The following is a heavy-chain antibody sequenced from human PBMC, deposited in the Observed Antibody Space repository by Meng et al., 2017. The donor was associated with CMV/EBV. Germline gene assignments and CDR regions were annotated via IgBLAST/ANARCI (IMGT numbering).Heavy chain of an antibody. J-gene: IGHJ1*01. D-gene: IGHD1-26*01. CDR2: ISSSSYI. CDR3: ARDYVVGATTAYFQH. CDR1: GFTFSSYS. Sequence: GGSLRLSCAASGFTFSSYSMNWVRQAPGKGLEWVSSISSSSYIYYADSVKGRFTISRDNAKNSLYLQMNSLRAEDTAVYYCARDYVVGATTAYFQHWGQGTLVTVSS. V-gene: IGHV3-21*01.